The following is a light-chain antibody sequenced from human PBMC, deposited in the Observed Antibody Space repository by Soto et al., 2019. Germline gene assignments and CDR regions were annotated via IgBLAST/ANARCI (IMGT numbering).Light chain of an antibody. CDR3: QQYGSSPHT. J-gene: IGKJ2*01. CDR1: QSVSSSY. CDR2: GAS. V-gene: IGKV3-20*01. Sequence: EIVLTQSPGTLSLSPGERATLSCRASQSVSSSYLAWYQQKPGQAPRLLIYGASSRATGIPDRFSGSGSGTDFTLTISRLEHEDLAVYYCQQYGSSPHTFGQGTKLEIK.